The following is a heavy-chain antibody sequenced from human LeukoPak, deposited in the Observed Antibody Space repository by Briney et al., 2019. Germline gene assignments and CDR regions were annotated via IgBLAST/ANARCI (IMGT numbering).Heavy chain of an antibody. Sequence: GGSLRLSCAASGFDFNHVWMSWVRQAPGKGLEWVGRIKSKADGVTTDYAAPVKGTFTISRDDSKNTLYLQMHSLKTEDTAVYYCARIRGYSVYDFSYWGQGTLVTVPS. V-gene: IGHV3-15*01. J-gene: IGHJ4*02. CDR3: ARIRGYSVYDFSY. CDR2: IKSKADGVTT. D-gene: IGHD5/OR15-5a*01. CDR1: GFDFNHVW.